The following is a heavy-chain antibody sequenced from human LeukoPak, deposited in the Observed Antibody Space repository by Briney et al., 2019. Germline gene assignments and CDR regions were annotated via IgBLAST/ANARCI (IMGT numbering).Heavy chain of an antibody. J-gene: IGHJ4*02. CDR3: ARVVGGYGVDY. V-gene: IGHV3-21*01. CDR2: ISSSSSYI. CDR1: GFTFTTYT. Sequence: GGSVRLSCAASGFTFTTYTMNWVRQASGKGLEWVSSISSSSSYIYYADSVKGRFTISRDNAKNSLHLQMNSLRAEETAVYYCARVVGGYGVDYWGQGTLVTVSS. D-gene: IGHD5-12*01.